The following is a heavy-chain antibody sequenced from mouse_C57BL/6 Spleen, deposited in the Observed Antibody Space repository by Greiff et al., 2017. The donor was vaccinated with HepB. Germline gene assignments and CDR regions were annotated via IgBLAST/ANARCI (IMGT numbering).Heavy chain of an antibody. D-gene: IGHD2-3*01. CDR2: ISYSGST. CDR3: ATIYDGYYGFAY. CDR1: GYSITSGYD. J-gene: IGHJ3*01. V-gene: IGHV3-1*01. Sequence: EVQLQQSGPGMVKPSPSLSLTCTVTGYSITSGYDWHWIRHFPGNKLEWMGYISYSGSTNYNPSLKSRISITHDTSKNHFFLKLNSVTTEDTATYYCATIYDGYYGFAYWGQGTLVTVSA.